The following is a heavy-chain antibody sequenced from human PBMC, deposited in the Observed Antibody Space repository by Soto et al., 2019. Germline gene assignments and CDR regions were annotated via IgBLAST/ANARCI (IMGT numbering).Heavy chain of an antibody. CDR1: GFTFSDYY. D-gene: IGHD3-10*01. Sequence: RRLSCAASGFTFSDYYMTWIRQPPGKGLEWLSYISGGGNTVYYADSVKGRFTVSRDNARKLLYLQMNSLRVEDTAFYYCASDPYYYASDYWGQGTLVTVSS. CDR2: ISGGGNTV. J-gene: IGHJ4*02. V-gene: IGHV3-11*01. CDR3: ASDPYYYASDY.